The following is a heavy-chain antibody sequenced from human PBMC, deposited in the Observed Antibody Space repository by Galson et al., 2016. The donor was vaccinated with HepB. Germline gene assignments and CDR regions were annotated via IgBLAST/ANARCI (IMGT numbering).Heavy chain of an antibody. J-gene: IGHJ4*02. CDR3: AAALRYCSSTSCNWPLHY. V-gene: IGHV1-58*02. CDR1: GFTFTSSA. Sequence: SVKVSCKASGFTFTSSAMQWVRQARGQRLEWIGWIVVGSGNTDYAQKFQERVTITRDMSTSTAYMELSSLRSEDTAVYYCAAALRYCSSTSCNWPLHYWGQGTLVTVSS. D-gene: IGHD2-2*01. CDR2: IVVGSGNT.